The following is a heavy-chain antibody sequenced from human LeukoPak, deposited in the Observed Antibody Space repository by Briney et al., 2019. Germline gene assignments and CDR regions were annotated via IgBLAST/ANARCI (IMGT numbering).Heavy chain of an antibody. D-gene: IGHD1-14*01. CDR1: GFTFSTYA. CDR2: ISGSDGST. CDR3: AKDPRYNNGG. V-gene: IGHV3-23*01. Sequence: GGSLRLSCAASGFTFSTYAMSWVRQAPGKGLEWVSLISGSDGSTFYADSVKGRFAISRDDSKNTVFLQMSSLRADDTAVYHCAKDPRYNNGGWGQGTLVTVSS. J-gene: IGHJ4*02.